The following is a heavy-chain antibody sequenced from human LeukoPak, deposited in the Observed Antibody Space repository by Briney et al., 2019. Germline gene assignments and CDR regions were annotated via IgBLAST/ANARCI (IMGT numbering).Heavy chain of an antibody. CDR2: IYSGGST. J-gene: IGHJ6*02. CDR1: GLTVISNY. V-gene: IGHV3-53*01. Sequence: GGSLRLSCAASGLTVISNYMSWVRQAPGKGLEWVSVIYSGGSTYYADSVKGRFTISRDNSKNTLYLQMNSLRAEDTAVYYCARDRADPRLDYYYGMDVWGQGTTVTVSS. D-gene: IGHD6-19*01. CDR3: ARDRADPRLDYYYGMDV.